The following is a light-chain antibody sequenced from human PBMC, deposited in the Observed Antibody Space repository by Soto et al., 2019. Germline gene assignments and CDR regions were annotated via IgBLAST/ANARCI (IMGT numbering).Light chain of an antibody. CDR1: SSNIGSNY. Sequence: QSVLTQPPSASGTPGQRVTISCSGSSSNIGSNYVYWYQQLPGTAPKLLINSNNQRPSGVPDRFSGSKSGTSASLAISGLRFEDEADYYCAAWDDSLSGVVFGGGTKLTVL. CDR2: SNN. V-gene: IGLV1-47*02. CDR3: AAWDDSLSGVV. J-gene: IGLJ2*01.